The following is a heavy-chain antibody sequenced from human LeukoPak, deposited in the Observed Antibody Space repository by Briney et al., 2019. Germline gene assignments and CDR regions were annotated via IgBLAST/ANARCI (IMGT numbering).Heavy chain of an antibody. CDR1: GFTFSSYA. CDR3: AQQAATVGGFDY. CDR2: ISGSGGST. V-gene: IGHV3-23*01. Sequence: GGSLRHSRAASGFTFSSYAMSWVRQAPGRGLEWVPAISGSGGSTYYADSVKGPFTISKDNSKNTLYLQMNSLRAEDTAVYYCAQQAATVGGFDYWGQGTLVTVSS. J-gene: IGHJ4*02. D-gene: IGHD1-26*01.